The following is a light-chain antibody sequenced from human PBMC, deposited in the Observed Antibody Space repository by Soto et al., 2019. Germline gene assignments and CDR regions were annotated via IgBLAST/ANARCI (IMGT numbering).Light chain of an antibody. CDR1: QSVSSSY. V-gene: IGKV3-20*01. CDR3: QQYGRSPWT. Sequence: EVVLTQSPGTLSLSPGERVTLSCRASQSVSSSYLAWYQQKPGQAPRLLFYGASSRATGIPDRFSGSGSGTDFILTISRLEPDDFAVYYCQQYGRSPWTFGQGTKVAIK. J-gene: IGKJ1*01. CDR2: GAS.